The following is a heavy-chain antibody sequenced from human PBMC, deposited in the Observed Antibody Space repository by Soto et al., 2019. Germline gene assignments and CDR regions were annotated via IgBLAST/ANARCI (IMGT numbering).Heavy chain of an antibody. CDR3: ARGPPGGYGMDV. CDR1: GFTFNSYW. D-gene: IGHD3-16*01. V-gene: IGHV3-7*03. CDR2: IKEDGSER. J-gene: IGHJ6*02. Sequence: GGSLRLSCAASGFTFNSYWMSWVRQAPGKGLEWVANIKEDGSERYYVDSVKGRFTISRDNAKNSLYLQMEGLRVEDTAVYYCARGPPGGYGMDVWGQGTTVTVSS.